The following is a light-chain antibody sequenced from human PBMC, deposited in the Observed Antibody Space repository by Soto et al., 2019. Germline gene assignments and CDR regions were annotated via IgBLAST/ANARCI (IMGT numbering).Light chain of an antibody. J-gene: IGKJ1*01. CDR3: QHYTSSPPWT. CDR2: DAS. Sequence: EIVLTQSPGTLSLSPGERATLSCRASQSLSSSQLAWYQQKPGQAPRLLIHDASSRATGISDRFTGSGSGTDFTLTISRLEPEDFAVYYCQHYTSSPPWTFGQGTKVEV. V-gene: IGKV3-20*01. CDR1: QSLSSSQ.